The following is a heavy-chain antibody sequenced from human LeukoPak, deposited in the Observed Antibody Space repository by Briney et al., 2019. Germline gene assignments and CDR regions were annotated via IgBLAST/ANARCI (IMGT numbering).Heavy chain of an antibody. J-gene: IGHJ6*02. V-gene: IGHV4-59*01. CDR3: ARDSSYYGLYYGMDV. CDR2: IYYSGST. Sequence: SETLSLTCTVSDDSISSSYWSWIRQPPGKGLEWIGYIYYSGSTNYNPSLKSRVTISVDTSKNQFSLKLSSVTAADTAVYYCARDSSYYGLYYGMDVWGQGTTVTVSS. D-gene: IGHD3-10*01. CDR1: DDSISSSY.